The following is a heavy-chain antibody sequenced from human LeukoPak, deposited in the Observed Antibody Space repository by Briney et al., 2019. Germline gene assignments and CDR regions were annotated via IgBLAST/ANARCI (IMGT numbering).Heavy chain of an antibody. J-gene: IGHJ5*02. CDR2: IYYSGST. V-gene: IGHV4-39*01. CDR3: ARHPYQLLWLSWFDP. Sequence: SETLSLTCTVSGGSSSSSRYYWGWIRQPPGKGLEWIGSIYYSGSTYYNPSLKSRVTISVDRSKNQFSLKLSSVTAADTAVYYCARHPYQLLWLSWFDPWGQGTLVTVSS. CDR1: GGSSSSSRYY. D-gene: IGHD2-2*01.